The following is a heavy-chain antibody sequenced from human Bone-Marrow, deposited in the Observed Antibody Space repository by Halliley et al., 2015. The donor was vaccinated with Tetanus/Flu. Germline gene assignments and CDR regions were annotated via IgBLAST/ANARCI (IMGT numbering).Heavy chain of an antibody. CDR2: ISPGDSDA. V-gene: IGHV5-51*01. J-gene: IGHJ4*02. CDR3: ARSPMGSTRSFDF. Sequence: MGIISPGDSDARYGPSFQGQVTLSADKSINTAYRQWSSLEASDNAMYYCARSPMGSTRSFDFWGQGTLVTVSS. D-gene: IGHD2-2*01.